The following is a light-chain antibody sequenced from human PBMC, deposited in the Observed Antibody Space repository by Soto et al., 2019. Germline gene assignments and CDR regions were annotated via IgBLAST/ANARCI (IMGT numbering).Light chain of an antibody. CDR3: TSYTSSSSYV. CDR2: DVT. J-gene: IGLJ1*01. Sequence: QSVLTKPASVSGSPGQSITIYCSGTSSDVGGYNYVSWFQQHPDKVPKLMIYDVTNRPSGISNRFSGSKSGNTASLTISGLQAEDEADYYCTSYTSSSSYVFGTGTKVTVL. V-gene: IGLV2-14*01. CDR1: SSDVGGYNY.